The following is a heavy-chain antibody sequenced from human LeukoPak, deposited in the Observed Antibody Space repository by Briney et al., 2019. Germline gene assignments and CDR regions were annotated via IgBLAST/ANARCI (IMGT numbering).Heavy chain of an antibody. CDR1: GGTFSSYA. Sequence: SVKVSCKASGGTFSSYAISWVRQAPGQGLEWMGRIIPILGIANDAQKFQGRVTITADKSTSTAYMELSSLRSEDTAVYYCARETDIVVVPAALATYYYYGMDVWGQGTTVTVSS. J-gene: IGHJ6*02. CDR3: ARETDIVVVPAALATYYYYGMDV. V-gene: IGHV1-69*04. D-gene: IGHD2-2*01. CDR2: IIPILGIA.